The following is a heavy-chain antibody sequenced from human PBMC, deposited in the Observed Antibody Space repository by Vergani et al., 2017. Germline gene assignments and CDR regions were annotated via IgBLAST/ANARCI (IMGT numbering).Heavy chain of an antibody. Sequence: QVQLVESGGGVDQPGRSLKLSCEASGVTFSSYGMHWVRQAPGKGLEWVAVIWYDGSNKYYADTVKGRFTISRDNSKNTLYLQMNSLRAEDTAVYYCAKGRIRSSTSTYFDYWGQGTLVTVSS. J-gene: IGHJ4*02. D-gene: IGHD2-2*01. CDR2: IWYDGSNK. CDR1: GVTFSSYG. V-gene: IGHV3-33*06. CDR3: AKGRIRSSTSTYFDY.